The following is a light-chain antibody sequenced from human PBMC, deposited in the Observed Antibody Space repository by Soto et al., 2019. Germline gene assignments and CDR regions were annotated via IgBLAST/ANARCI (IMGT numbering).Light chain of an antibody. J-gene: IGKJ5*01. Sequence: EIVLTQSPVTRALSPGERATLSCRASQSVSRSYLAWYQQKPGRAPRLLIYGASSRATGIPDRVSGSGSGTDLTLTISRLEPEDFAVYYCQQCGSSPITFGQGTRLEIK. CDR2: GAS. CDR3: QQCGSSPIT. CDR1: QSVSRSY. V-gene: IGKV3-20*01.